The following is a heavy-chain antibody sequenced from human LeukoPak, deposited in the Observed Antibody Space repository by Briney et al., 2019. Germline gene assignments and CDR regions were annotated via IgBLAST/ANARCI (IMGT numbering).Heavy chain of an antibody. Sequence: GGSLRLSCAASGFSFTTYGMHWVRQAPLKGLEWLAAISYDGRNQNYADSVKGRFTIFRDNSQNTLYLQMNSLRAEDTAVYYCAKDERYYYDSSGYLLPSTYFDYWGQGTLVTVSS. J-gene: IGHJ4*02. CDR3: AKDERYYYDSSGYLLPSTYFDY. D-gene: IGHD3-22*01. V-gene: IGHV3-30*18. CDR1: GFSFTTYG. CDR2: ISYDGRNQ.